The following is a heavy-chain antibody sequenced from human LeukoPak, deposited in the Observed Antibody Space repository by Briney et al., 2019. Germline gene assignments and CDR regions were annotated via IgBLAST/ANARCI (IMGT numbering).Heavy chain of an antibody. CDR1: GGSISSYY. Sequence: SETLSLTCTVSGGSISSYYWSWIRQPPGKGLEWIGYIYYSGSTNYNPSLKSRVTISVDTSKNQFPLKLSSVTAADTAVYYCASSLSGWAPFDYWGQGTLVTVSS. J-gene: IGHJ4*02. V-gene: IGHV4-59*08. D-gene: IGHD6-19*01. CDR2: IYYSGST. CDR3: ASSLSGWAPFDY.